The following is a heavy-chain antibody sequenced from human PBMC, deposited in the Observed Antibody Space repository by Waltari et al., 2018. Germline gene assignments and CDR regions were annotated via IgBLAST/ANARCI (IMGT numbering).Heavy chain of an antibody. V-gene: IGHV3-21*01. CDR2: ISSSSSYI. CDR3: ASEPKYDILTGYHAGHFDY. Sequence: EVQLVESGGGLVKPGGSLRLSCAASGFTFSSYSMNWVRQAPGKGLEWVSSISSSSSYIYYADSVKGRFTISRDNAKNSLYLQMNSLRAEDTAVYYCASEPKYDILTGYHAGHFDYWGQGTLVTVSS. D-gene: IGHD3-9*01. J-gene: IGHJ4*02. CDR1: GFTFSSYS.